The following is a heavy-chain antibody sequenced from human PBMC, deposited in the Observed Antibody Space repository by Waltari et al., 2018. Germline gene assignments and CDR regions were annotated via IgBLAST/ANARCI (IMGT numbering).Heavy chain of an antibody. J-gene: IGHJ6*03. CDR1: GGTFSTYA. D-gene: IGHD1-26*01. V-gene: IGHV1-69*04. CDR2: IIPMLGIA. CDR3: ARGGNRWELSYYYMDV. Sequence: QVQLVQSGAEVKKPGSSVKGSCKASGGTFSTYALSWVRQAPGQGLEWMGGIIPMLGIANYTQNFQGRVTITADDSTSTAYMELSSLRSEDTAVYYCARGGNRWELSYYYMDVWGKGTTVTVSS.